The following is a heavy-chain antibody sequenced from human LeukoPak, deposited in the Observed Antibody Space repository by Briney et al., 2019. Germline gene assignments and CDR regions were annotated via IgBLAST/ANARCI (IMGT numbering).Heavy chain of an antibody. V-gene: IGHV3-21*01. Sequence: PGGSLRLSCAASGFTFSSYSMNWVRQAPGKGLEWVSSISSSSSYIYYADSVKGRFTISRDNAKNSLYLQMNSLRAEDTAVYYCAREEDNADEYLREDYWGQGTLVTVSS. D-gene: IGHD2-15*01. J-gene: IGHJ4*02. CDR3: AREEDNADEYLREDY. CDR1: GFTFSSYS. CDR2: ISSSSSYI.